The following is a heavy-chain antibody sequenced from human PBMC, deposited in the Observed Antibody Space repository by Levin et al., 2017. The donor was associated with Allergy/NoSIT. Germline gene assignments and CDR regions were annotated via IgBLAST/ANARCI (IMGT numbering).Heavy chain of an antibody. CDR3: ARQEGRFGDYFDY. CDR1: GGSISSSSYY. V-gene: IGHV4-39*01. Sequence: SETLSLTCTVSGGSISSSSYYWGWIRQPPGKGLECIGYMFYSGSTYYNPSLKSRVTISADTSKNQFSLKLSSVTAADTAVYYCARQEGRFGDYFDYWGQGTLVTVSS. CDR2: MFYSGST. J-gene: IGHJ4*02. D-gene: IGHD3-10*01.